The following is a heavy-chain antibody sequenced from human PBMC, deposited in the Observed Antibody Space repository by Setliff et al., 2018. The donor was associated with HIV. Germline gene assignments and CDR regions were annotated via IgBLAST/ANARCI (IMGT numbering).Heavy chain of an antibody. J-gene: IGHJ6*04. V-gene: IGHV4-34*01. Sequence: SETLSLTCAVYGGSFSGYYWSWIRQPPGKGLEWIGEINHSGNTNYNPSLKSRVTISVDTSKNQFSLKLSSVTAADTAVYYCASTTRITMIVVVPHPLDVWGKGTTVTVSS. D-gene: IGHD3-22*01. CDR1: GGSFSGYY. CDR2: INHSGNT. CDR3: ASTTRITMIVVVPHPLDV.